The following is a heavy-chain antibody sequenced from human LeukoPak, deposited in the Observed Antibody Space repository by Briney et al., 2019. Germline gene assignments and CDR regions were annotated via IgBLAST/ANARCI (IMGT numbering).Heavy chain of an antibody. CDR1: GGSISSSSYF. D-gene: IGHD1-26*01. Sequence: SETLSLTCTVSGGSISSSSYFWGWIRQPPGKGLEWIGSIYYSGSTYYNPSLKSRVTISVDTSKNQFSLKLSSVTAADTAVYYCAREGGWELPYFDYWGQGTLVTVSS. V-gene: IGHV4-39*07. J-gene: IGHJ4*02. CDR3: AREGGWELPYFDY. CDR2: IYYSGST.